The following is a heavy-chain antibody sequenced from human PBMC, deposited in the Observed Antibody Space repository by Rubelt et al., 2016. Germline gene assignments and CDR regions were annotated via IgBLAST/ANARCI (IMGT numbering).Heavy chain of an antibody. V-gene: IGHV3-30*04. D-gene: IGHD3-10*01. CDR1: A. CDR3: ARGVYYGSGSYYQADAFDI. Sequence: AMHWVRQAPGKGLEWVAVISYDGSNKYYADSVKGRFTISRDNSKNTLYLQMNSLRAEETAVYYCARGVYYGSGSYYQADAFDIWGQGTMVTVSS. J-gene: IGHJ3*02. CDR2: ISYDGSNK.